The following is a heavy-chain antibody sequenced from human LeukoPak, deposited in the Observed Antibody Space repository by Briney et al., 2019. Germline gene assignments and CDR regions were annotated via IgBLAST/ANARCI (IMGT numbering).Heavy chain of an antibody. CDR2: INSDGKTT. CDR1: GFTFTSSW. CDR3: TRGGGISGWYFDH. D-gene: IGHD6-19*01. V-gene: IGHV3-74*01. Sequence: GGSLRLSCAASGFTFTSSWMHWVRPGPGKGLGWVSRINSDGKTTTYADSVKGRLTISRDNAKNTLYLQMNSLRAEDTAVYYCTRGGGISGWYFDHWGQGTLVTVSS. J-gene: IGHJ4*02.